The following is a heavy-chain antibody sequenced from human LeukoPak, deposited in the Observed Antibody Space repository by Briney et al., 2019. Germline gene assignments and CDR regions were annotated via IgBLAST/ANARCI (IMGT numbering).Heavy chain of an antibody. D-gene: IGHD1-26*01. CDR1: GFMFRNFW. Sequence: AGSLSLSCAASGFMFRNFWLSWIRQAAGKGLEWVAHIKDGGNVQYNVYSMRGRFTFSSNTDKDSVVLQMSILTADATVVYYCVSLLRIVPTTSVNWGQGAVVTVSS. V-gene: IGHV3-7*01. CDR3: VSLLRIVPTTSVN. CDR2: IKDGGNVQ. J-gene: IGHJ4*02.